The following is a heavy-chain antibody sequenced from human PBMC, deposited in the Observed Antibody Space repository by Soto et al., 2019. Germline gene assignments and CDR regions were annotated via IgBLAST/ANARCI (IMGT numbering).Heavy chain of an antibody. CDR1: GGSISSSSYY. D-gene: IGHD1-26*01. CDR2: IYYSGST. J-gene: IGHJ4*02. V-gene: IGHV4-39*01. CDR3: ARTTGHIDY. Sequence: QLQLQESGPGLVKPSETLSLTCTVSGGSISSSSYYWGWIRQPPGKGLAWIGSIYYSGSTYYNPSLKSRVTISVDPSKNQFSLKLSSVTAADTAVYYCARTTGHIDYWGQGTLVTVSS.